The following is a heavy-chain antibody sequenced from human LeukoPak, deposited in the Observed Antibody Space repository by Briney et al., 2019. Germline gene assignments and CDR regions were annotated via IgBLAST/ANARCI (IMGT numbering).Heavy chain of an antibody. CDR1: GFTFSSYA. D-gene: IGHD1-1*01. CDR3: AKGTGTTKGFFYYAMDV. V-gene: IGHV3-23*01. J-gene: IGHJ6*02. Sequence: GGSLRLSCAASGFTFSSYAMSWVRQAPGKRLEWVSGISGSGGSTYYADSVKGRFTISRDNSKNTLYLQMNSLRAEDTAVYYCAKGTGTTKGFFYYAMDVWGQGTTVTVSS. CDR2: ISGSGGST.